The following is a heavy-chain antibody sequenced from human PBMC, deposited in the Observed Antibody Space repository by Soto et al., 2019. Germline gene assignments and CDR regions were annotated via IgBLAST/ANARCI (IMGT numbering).Heavy chain of an antibody. V-gene: IGHV1-69*13. J-gene: IGHJ5*02. CDR3: ARAGFGELLLKWLDP. CDR1: GGTFSSYA. D-gene: IGHD3-10*01. Sequence: GASVKVSCKASGGTFSSYAISWVRQAPGQGLEWMGGIIPIFGTANYAQKFQGRVTITADESTSTAYMELSSLRSEDTAVYYCARAGFGELLLKWLDPWGQGTLVTVSS. CDR2: IIPIFGTA.